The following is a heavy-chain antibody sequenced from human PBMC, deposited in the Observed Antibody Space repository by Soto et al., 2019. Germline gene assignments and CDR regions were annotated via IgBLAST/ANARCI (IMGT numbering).Heavy chain of an antibody. CDR2: INHSGST. CDR1: GGSFSGDY. J-gene: IGHJ2*01. D-gene: IGHD4-17*01. V-gene: IGHV4-34*01. Sequence: ASETLSLTCAVYGGSFSGDYWSWIRRPPGKGLEWIGEINHSGSTNYNPSLKSRVTISVDTSKNQFSLKLSSVTAADTAVYYCARTGLEVTNDWYFDLWGRGTLVTVSS. CDR3: ARTGLEVTNDWYFDL.